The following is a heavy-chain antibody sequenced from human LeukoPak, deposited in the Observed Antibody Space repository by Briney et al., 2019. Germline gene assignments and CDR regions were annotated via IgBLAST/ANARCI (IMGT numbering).Heavy chain of an antibody. Sequence: SETLSLTCAVYGGSFSGYYWSWIRQPPGKGLEWIGYIYYSGSTNYNPSLKSRVTISVDTSKNQFSLKLSSVTAADTAVYYCARLSYNWFDPWGQGTLVTVSS. V-gene: IGHV4-59*08. CDR2: IYYSGST. CDR3: ARLSYNWFDP. J-gene: IGHJ5*02. D-gene: IGHD1-26*01. CDR1: GGSFSGYY.